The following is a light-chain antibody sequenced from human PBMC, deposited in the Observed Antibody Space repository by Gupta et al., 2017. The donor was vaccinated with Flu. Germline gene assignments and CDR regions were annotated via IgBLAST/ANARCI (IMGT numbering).Light chain of an antibody. V-gene: IGLV2-14*01. CDR3: SSYTSSSTLV. Sequence: QSALTQPASVSGSPGQSITISCTGTSSDVGGYNYVSWYQQHPGKAPKLMIYEVSNRPSGVPNRFSGSKSRNTASLTISGLQAEDEADYYCSSYTSSSTLVFGGGTKLTVL. CDR2: EVS. CDR1: SSDVGGYNY. J-gene: IGLJ3*02.